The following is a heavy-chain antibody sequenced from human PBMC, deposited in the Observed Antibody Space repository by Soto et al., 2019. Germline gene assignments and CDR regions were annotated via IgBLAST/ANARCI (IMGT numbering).Heavy chain of an antibody. CDR1: GYTFISHG. Sequence: QVQLVQSGVEVKKPGASVKVSCKASGYTFISHGISWVRQAPGQGLEWMGWISGKNGNTNYAQKLQGRVTLTTDTSTSTAYMELRSVRSDDTAVYYCARVSSSIVVVPDYGMDVWGQGTTVTVSS. D-gene: IGHD2-15*01. V-gene: IGHV1-18*04. CDR3: ARVSSSIVVVPDYGMDV. J-gene: IGHJ6*02. CDR2: ISGKNGNT.